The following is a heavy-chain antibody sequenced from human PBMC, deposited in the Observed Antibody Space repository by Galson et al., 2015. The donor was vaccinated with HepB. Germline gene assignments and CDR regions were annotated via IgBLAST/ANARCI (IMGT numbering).Heavy chain of an antibody. J-gene: IGHJ6*03. CDR3: AREEVVVVPSATHGNCHYMDV. CDR1: GFIISDYH. CDR2: ISSGGTNV. Sequence: SLRLSCAASGFIISDYHMSWIRQAPGTGLEWVSYISSGGTNVHYADSIKGRFTISRDNAKNSLYLQVNSLRGEDTAIYYCAREEVVVVPSATHGNCHYMDVWGKGTTVTVSS. V-gene: IGHV3-11*01. D-gene: IGHD2-2*01.